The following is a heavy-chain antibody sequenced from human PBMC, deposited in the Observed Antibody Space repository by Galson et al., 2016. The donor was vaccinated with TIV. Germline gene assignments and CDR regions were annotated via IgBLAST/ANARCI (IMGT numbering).Heavy chain of an antibody. Sequence: SLRLSCAASGFAFNFYVMTWVRQGPGKGLEWVSGISRGGGSIGYADSVKGRFTISRDNSKNTLYLQMISLRAEDTALYYCAKDHFPRYFDLWGHGTLVTVS. V-gene: IGHV3-23*01. CDR1: GFAFNFYV. CDR3: AKDHFPRYFDL. D-gene: IGHD3-3*02. J-gene: IGHJ2*01. CDR2: ISRGGGSI.